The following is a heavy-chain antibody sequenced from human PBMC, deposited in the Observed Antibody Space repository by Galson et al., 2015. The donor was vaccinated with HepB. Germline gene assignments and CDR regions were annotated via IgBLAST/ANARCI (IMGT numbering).Heavy chain of an antibody. CDR2: IDWDDDK. CDR3: ARSTLAGKDAFDI. D-gene: IGHD1-1*01. CDR1: GLSLTPSGMS. J-gene: IGHJ3*02. V-gene: IGHV2-70*11. Sequence: PALVKPTQTLTLTCTFSGLSLTPSGMSINWIRQPPGKALEWLARIDWDDDKYYSTSLKTRLTISKDTPQHQVVLSMTNVDPVDTGTYFCARSTLAGKDAFDIWGQGTMVIVSS.